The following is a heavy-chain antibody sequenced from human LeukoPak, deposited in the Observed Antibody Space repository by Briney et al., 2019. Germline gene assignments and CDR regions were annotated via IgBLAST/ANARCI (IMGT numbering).Heavy chain of an antibody. D-gene: IGHD3-16*01. V-gene: IGHV3-15*01. J-gene: IGHJ4*02. CDR1: GFTFNNAW. CDR2: IKSKTDGGTT. CDR3: ATEVMYITPVADC. Sequence: GGSLRLSCAASGFTFNNAWMNWVRQAPGKGLEWVGRIKSKTDGGTTDYAAPVKGRFTISRDDSNNRLYLQMNSLKIEDTAVYYCATEVMYITPVADCWGQGTLVTVSS.